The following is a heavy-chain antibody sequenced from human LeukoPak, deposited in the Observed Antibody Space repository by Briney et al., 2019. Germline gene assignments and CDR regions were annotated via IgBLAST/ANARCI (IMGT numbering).Heavy chain of an antibody. V-gene: IGHV1-2*06. D-gene: IGHD2-2*01. CDR3: AKAGSSTRGPDDY. Sequence: ASVKVSCKASGGTFSSYAISWVRQAPGQGLEWVGRINPNSGGTNYAQKFQGRVSMTRDTSISTAYMELSRVRSDDTAVYYCAKAGSSTRGPDDYWGQGTLVTVSS. CDR1: GGTFSSYA. CDR2: INPNSGGT. J-gene: IGHJ4*02.